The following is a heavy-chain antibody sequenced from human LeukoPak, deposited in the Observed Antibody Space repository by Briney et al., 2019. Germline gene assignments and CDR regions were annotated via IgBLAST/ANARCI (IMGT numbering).Heavy chain of an antibody. V-gene: IGHV4-34*01. CDR2: INHSGST. D-gene: IGHD4-17*01. CDR3: ARNDYGYYYMDV. CDR1: GGSFSGYY. J-gene: IGHJ6*03. Sequence: SETLSLTCAVYGGSFSGYYWSWIRQPPGKGLEWIGEINHSGSTYYNPSLKSRVTISVDTSKNQFSLKLSSVTAADTAVYYCARNDYGYYYMDVWGKGTTVTVSS.